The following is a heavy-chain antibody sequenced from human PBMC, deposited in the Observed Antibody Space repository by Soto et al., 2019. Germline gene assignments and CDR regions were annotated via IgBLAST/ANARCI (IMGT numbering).Heavy chain of an antibody. Sequence: GASVKVSCKASGYTFTSYAMHWVRQAPGQRLEWMGWINAGNGNTKYSQKFQGRVTITRDTSASTAYMELSSLRSEDTAVYYCARSGSVTIFGVVINWFEPWGQGTLVTVSS. CDR3: ARSGSVTIFGVVINWFEP. D-gene: IGHD3-3*01. V-gene: IGHV1-3*01. CDR1: GYTFTSYA. J-gene: IGHJ5*02. CDR2: INAGNGNT.